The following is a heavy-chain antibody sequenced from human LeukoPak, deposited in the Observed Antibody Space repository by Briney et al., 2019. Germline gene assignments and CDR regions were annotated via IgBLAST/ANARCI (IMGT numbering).Heavy chain of an antibody. Sequence: GGSLRLSCAASGFTFTNAWMSWVRQGPGKGLEWVGRIKSKIDGGTTDYAAPVKGRFTISRDDSKNTLYLQMSSLKTEDTAIYYCTTAPSLRLPFDYWGQGTLVTVSS. CDR3: TTAPSLRLPFDY. V-gene: IGHV3-15*01. CDR1: GFTFTNAW. J-gene: IGHJ4*02. CDR2: IKSKIDGGTT.